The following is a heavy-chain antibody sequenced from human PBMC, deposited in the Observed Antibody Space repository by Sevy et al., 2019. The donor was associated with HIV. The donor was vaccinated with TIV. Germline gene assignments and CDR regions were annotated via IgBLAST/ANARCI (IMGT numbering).Heavy chain of an antibody. Sequence: GGCLRLSCAASGFTFRSFGMHWVRQAPGKGLEWVAFIRYDGSTKYYADSVKGRFTISRDNSKNTLYLQMNSLRGDDTSLYGCAKGLGMVQGALLSEDIWGQGTMVTVSS. J-gene: IGHJ3*02. D-gene: IGHD3-10*01. V-gene: IGHV3-30*02. CDR2: IRYDGSTK. CDR3: AKGLGMVQGALLSEDI. CDR1: GFTFRSFG.